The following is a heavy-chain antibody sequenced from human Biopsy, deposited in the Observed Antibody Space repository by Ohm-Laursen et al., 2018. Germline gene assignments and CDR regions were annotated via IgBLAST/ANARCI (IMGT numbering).Heavy chain of an antibody. D-gene: IGHD4-17*01. CDR2: ISGSGTLI. CDR3: ARKIYGDYEVPYSYGMDV. CDR1: GFTFSDYY. Sequence: SLRLSCAASGFTFSDYYMIWVRQAPGRGLEWVSYISGSGTLIYYRDSVKGRFTISLDSAKNSLYLQMDSLRAEDTAVYYCARKIYGDYEVPYSYGMDVWGLGTTVTVSS. V-gene: IGHV3-11*01. J-gene: IGHJ6*02.